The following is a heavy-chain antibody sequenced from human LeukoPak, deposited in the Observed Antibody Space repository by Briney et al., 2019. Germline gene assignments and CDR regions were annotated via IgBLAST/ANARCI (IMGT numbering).Heavy chain of an antibody. CDR2: ISDSGGST. D-gene: IGHD4-17*01. CDR1: GFTFSSYA. J-gene: IGHJ4*02. CDR3: AKGALHDYGDESGDY. V-gene: IGHV3-23*01. Sequence: GGSLRLSCAASGFTFSSYAMSWVRQAPGKGLEWVSAISDSGGSTYYADSVKGRFTISRDNSKNTLYLQMDSLRAEDTAVYYCAKGALHDYGDESGDYWGQGTLVTVSS.